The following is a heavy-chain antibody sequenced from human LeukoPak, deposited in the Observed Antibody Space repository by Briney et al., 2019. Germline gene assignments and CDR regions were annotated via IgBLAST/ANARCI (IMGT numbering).Heavy chain of an antibody. CDR3: VSFYETY. V-gene: IGHV3-74*01. D-gene: IGHD2-2*01. Sequence: GGSLGLSCAASGNYWMHWVRQAPGKGLVWVSHINSDGSWTGYADSVKGRFTISKDNAKNTVYLQMNNLRAEDTAVYYCVSFYETYWGRGTLVTVSS. CDR2: INSDGSWT. J-gene: IGHJ4*02. CDR1: GNYW.